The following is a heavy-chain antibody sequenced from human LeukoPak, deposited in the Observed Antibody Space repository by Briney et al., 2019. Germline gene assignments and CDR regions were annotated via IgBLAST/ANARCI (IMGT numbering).Heavy chain of an antibody. D-gene: IGHD6-13*01. Sequence: GEFRKISCKGSGYSFTSYWISLVRQMPGKGLEWMGRIDPSDSYTNYSPFFQGHVTISADKSISTAFLQGSGLKASDTARYYCASSIAGTGTSDYWGQGTLVTVSS. J-gene: IGHJ4*02. V-gene: IGHV5-10-1*01. CDR2: IDPSDSYT. CDR3: ASSIAGTGTSDY. CDR1: GYSFTSYW.